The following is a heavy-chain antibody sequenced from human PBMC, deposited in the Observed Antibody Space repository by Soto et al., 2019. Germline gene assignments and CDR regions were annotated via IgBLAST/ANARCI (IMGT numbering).Heavy chain of an antibody. CDR1: GAAITSSD. Sequence: PSGTLSLTCAVSGAAITSSDWSWIRRPPGKGLEWIAYIYGTGISGYTPSTSYNPSLKSRVTMSVDTSKSQFSLKLTSVTAADTAVYYCARGEDAFFYYGLDVWGQGITVTVSS. V-gene: IGHV4-59*01. J-gene: IGHJ6*02. CDR2: IYGTGISGYTPST. CDR3: ARGEDAFFYYGLDV.